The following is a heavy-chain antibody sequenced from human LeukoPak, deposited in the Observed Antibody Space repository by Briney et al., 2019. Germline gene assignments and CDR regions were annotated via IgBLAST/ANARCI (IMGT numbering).Heavy chain of an antibody. D-gene: IGHD4-17*01. V-gene: IGHV3-74*01. Sequence: GGSLRLSCAASGFIFSGYWIHWVRQVPGKGLGWVSRINGDGSSRSHADSVRGRFTISRDTAKNTVYLQMNSLRAEDTAVYYCVKDYGDYVSIDYWGQGTLVTVSS. CDR2: INGDGSSR. CDR3: VKDYGDYVSIDY. CDR1: GFIFSGYW. J-gene: IGHJ4*02.